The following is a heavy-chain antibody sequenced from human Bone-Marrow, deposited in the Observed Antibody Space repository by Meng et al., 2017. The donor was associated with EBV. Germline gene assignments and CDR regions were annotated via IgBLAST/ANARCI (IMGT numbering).Heavy chain of an antibody. Sequence: QVQLVSSGAEVKKAGSTCKVSSKASRGTCSSYAISWLHQAPGQGLEWMGGIIPIFGTANYAQKFQGRVTITADESTSTAYMELSSLRSEDTAVYYCARDSDILTGPGGYWGQGTLVTVSS. D-gene: IGHD3-9*01. V-gene: IGHV1-69*12. CDR2: IIPIFGTA. CDR1: RGTCSSYA. J-gene: IGHJ4*02. CDR3: ARDSDILTGPGGY.